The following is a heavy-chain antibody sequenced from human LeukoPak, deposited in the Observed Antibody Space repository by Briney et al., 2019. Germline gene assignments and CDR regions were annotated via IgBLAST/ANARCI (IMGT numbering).Heavy chain of an antibody. CDR2: INHSGST. CDR3: ARQYYYDSSGHSDYFDY. J-gene: IGHJ4*02. Sequence: PSETLSLTCAVYGGSFSGYYWSWIRQPPGKGLEWIGEINHSGSTNYNPSLKSRVTISVDTSKNQFFLKLSSVTAADTAVYYCARQYYYDSSGHSDYFDYWGQGTLVTVSS. D-gene: IGHD3-22*01. V-gene: IGHV4-34*09. CDR1: GGSFSGYY.